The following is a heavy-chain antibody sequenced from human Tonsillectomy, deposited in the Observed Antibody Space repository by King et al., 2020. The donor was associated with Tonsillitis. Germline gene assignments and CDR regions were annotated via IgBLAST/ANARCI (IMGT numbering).Heavy chain of an antibody. CDR3: AKGPDYGDFEN. Sequence: VQLVESGGGVVQPGGSLRLSCGASGLTFRSYGMHWRRQAPGKGLEWVAFIRYDGNKKYYADSVKGRFTISRDNSKSTLSLQMNSLTADDTAVYYCAKGPDYGDFENWGQGTLVTVSS. V-gene: IGHV3-30*02. CDR2: IRYDGNKK. CDR1: GLTFRSYG. J-gene: IGHJ1*01. D-gene: IGHD4-17*01.